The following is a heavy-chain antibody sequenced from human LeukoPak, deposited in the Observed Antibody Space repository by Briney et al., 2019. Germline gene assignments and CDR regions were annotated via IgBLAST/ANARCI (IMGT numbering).Heavy chain of an antibody. CDR1: GYTFTSYG. CDR3: ARDTLRSYYYYYYMDV. J-gene: IGHJ6*03. Sequence: ASVKVSCKASGYTFTSYGISWVRQAPGQGLEWMGWISAYNGNTNYAQKLQGRVTMTTDTSTSTAYMELRSLRSDDTAVYYCARDTLRSYYYYYYMDVWGKGTTVTVSS. CDR2: ISAYNGNT. D-gene: IGHD2-15*01. V-gene: IGHV1-18*01.